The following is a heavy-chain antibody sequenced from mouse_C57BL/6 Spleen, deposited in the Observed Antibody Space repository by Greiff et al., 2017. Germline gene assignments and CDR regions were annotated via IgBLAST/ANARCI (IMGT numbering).Heavy chain of an antibody. CDR1: GFTFSRYA. D-gene: IGHD1-1*01. V-gene: IGHV5-4*03. J-gene: IGHJ2*01. Sequence: EVTLVESGGGLVKPGGSLKLSCAASGFTFSRYAMSWVRQTPEKRLEWVATISDGGGYTYYPDNLKGRFTITRDNAKNNLYLQMSHLKSEDTAMYYCARGLYYGSSFYFDYWGQGTTLTVSS. CDR3: ARGLYYGSSFYFDY. CDR2: ISDGGGYT.